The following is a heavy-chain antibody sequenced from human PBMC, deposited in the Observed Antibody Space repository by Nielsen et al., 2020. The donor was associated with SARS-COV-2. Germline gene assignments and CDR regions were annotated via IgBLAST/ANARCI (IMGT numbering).Heavy chain of an antibody. V-gene: IGHV5-51*01. Sequence: GESLKISCKASGYTFTNYWIGWVRQMPGKGLEWMGIIYPGDSDIRYSPSFQGQVTISADKSISTAYLQWSSLKASDTAMYYCARLGAVAPRYWFDPWGQGTLVTVSS. D-gene: IGHD4/OR15-4a*01. J-gene: IGHJ5*02. CDR1: GYTFTNYW. CDR3: ARLGAVAPRYWFDP. CDR2: IYPGDSDI.